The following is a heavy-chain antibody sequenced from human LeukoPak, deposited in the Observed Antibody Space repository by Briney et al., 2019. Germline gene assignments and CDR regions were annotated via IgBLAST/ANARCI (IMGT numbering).Heavy chain of an antibody. CDR2: ISAYNGNT. D-gene: IGHD3-10*01. J-gene: IGHJ5*02. CDR1: SYTFSSYV. CDR3: ARDTGGDRWKRVLLWSNWFDP. V-gene: IGHV1-18*01. Sequence: GASVKVSCKASSYTFSSYVISWVRQAPGQGLEWMGWISAYNGNTNYAQKLQGRVTMTTDTSTSTAYMELRSLNSDDTAVYYCARDTGGDRWKRVLLWSNWFDPWGQGTLVTVSS.